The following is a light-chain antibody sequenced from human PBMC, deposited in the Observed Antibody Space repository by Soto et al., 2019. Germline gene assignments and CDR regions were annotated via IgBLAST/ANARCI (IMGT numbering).Light chain of an antibody. J-gene: IGLJ1*01. CDR1: ANDVGGHNY. V-gene: IGLV2-11*01. CDR3: YSYAGTYTFV. CDR2: DVS. Sequence: QSALTQPRSVSGSPGQSATISCTGTANDVGGHNYVSWYQQHPGEAPKLLIYDVSERPSGVPDRFSGSKSGNTASLTISGLPPEGEADYYCYSYAGTYTFVFVTGTKLTVL.